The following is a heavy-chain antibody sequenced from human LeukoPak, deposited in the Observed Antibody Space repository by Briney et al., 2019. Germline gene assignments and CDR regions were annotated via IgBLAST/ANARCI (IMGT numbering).Heavy chain of an antibody. CDR1: GYTFTSYY. D-gene: IGHD2-15*01. J-gene: IGHJ5*02. Sequence: ASVNVSCTASGYTFTSYYMHWVRQAPGQGLEWMGIINPSGGSTSYAQKFQGRVTMTRDTSTSTVYMELSSLRSEDTAVYYCARAGHRDCSGGSCYYHWGQGTLVTVSS. CDR3: ARAGHRDCSGGSCYYH. CDR2: INPSGGST. V-gene: IGHV1-46*01.